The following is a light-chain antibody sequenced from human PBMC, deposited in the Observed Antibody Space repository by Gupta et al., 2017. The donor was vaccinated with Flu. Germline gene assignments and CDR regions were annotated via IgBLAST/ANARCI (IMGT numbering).Light chain of an antibody. V-gene: IGLV1-40*01. J-gene: IGLJ2*01. CDR3: QSYDSSLSGVV. CDR2: GNS. Sequence: QSVLTPPPSVSGAPVQRVTISCTGSSSNIGAGYDVPWYQQLPGTAPKLLIYGNSNRPSGVPDRFSGSKSGTSASLAITGLQAEDEADYYCQSYDSSLSGVVFGGGTKLTVL. CDR1: SSNIGAGYD.